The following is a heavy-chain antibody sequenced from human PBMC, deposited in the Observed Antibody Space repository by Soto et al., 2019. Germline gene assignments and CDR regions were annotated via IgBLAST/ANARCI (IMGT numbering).Heavy chain of an antibody. CDR2: MNPNSGNT. CDR1: GYTFTSYD. CDR3: ATAAIRYYYYYMDV. V-gene: IGHV1-8*01. Sequence: GASVKVSCKASGYTFTSYDINWVRQATGQGLEWMGWMNPNSGNTGYAQKFQGRVTMTEDTSTGTAYMELSSLRSEDTAVYYCATAAIRYYYYYMDVWGKGTTVTVSS. D-gene: IGHD2-2*01. J-gene: IGHJ6*03.